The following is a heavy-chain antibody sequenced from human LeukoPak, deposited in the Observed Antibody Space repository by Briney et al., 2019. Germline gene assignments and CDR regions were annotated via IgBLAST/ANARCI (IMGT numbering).Heavy chain of an antibody. CDR3: AKLFRGGDCYSF. J-gene: IGHJ4*02. CDR2: ISGSGGST. D-gene: IGHD2-21*01. CDR1: GFTFSSYA. Sequence: GGSLRLSCAASGFTFSSYAMSRVRQAPGKGPEWVSAISGSGGSTYYADSVKGRFTISRDNSKNTLYLQMNSLRAEDTAVYYCAKLFRGGDCYSFWGQGTLVTVSS. V-gene: IGHV3-23*01.